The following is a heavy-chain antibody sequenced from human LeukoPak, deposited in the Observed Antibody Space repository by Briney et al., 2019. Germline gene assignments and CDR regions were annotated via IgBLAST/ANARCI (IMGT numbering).Heavy chain of an antibody. CDR2: ISAYNGNT. Sequence: ASVKVSCKASGYTFTSYGISWVRQAPGQGLEWMGWISAYNGNTNYAQKLQGRVTMTTGTSTSTAYMELRSLRSDDTAVYYCARVLGITMVRGAYAFDIWGQGTMVTVSS. CDR3: ARVLGITMVRGAYAFDI. J-gene: IGHJ3*02. CDR1: GYTFTSYG. D-gene: IGHD3-10*01. V-gene: IGHV1-18*01.